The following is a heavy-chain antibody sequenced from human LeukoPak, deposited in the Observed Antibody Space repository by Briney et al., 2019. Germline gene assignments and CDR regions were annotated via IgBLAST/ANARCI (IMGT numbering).Heavy chain of an antibody. J-gene: IGHJ4*02. CDR3: ARARAVAGPFDY. D-gene: IGHD6-19*01. V-gene: IGHV1-18*01. CDR2: ISAYNGNT. Sequence: ASVKVSCKASGYTFTSYGISWVRQAPGQGLEWMGWISAYNGNTNYAQKLQGRVTMTTDTSTSTAYMELRSLRSEDTAVYYCARARAVAGPFDYWGQGTLVTVSS. CDR1: GYTFTSYG.